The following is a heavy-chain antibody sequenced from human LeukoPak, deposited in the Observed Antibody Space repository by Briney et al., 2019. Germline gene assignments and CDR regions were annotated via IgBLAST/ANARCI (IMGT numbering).Heavy chain of an antibody. J-gene: IGHJ4*02. CDR2: IIQDGSEK. V-gene: IGHV3-7*01. CDR1: GFTFSSYW. Sequence: PGGSLRLSCAVSGFTFSSYWMSWVRQAPGKGLEWVANIIQDGSEKYYVDSVKGRFTISRDNAKNSLYLQMNSLRADDTALYYCARDKFGSGSYYPTLESWGQGTLVTVSS. CDR3: ARDKFGSGSYYPTLES. D-gene: IGHD3-10*01.